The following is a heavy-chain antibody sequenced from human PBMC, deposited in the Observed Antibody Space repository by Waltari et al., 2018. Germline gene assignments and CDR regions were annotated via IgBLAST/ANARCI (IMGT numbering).Heavy chain of an antibody. CDR1: GGTFSSYA. Sequence: QVQLVQSGAEVKKPGSSVKVSCKASGGTFSSYAISWVRQAPGQGLEWMGGIIHVLGTASYDQKFQGRFTITTDESTSTAYMELSSLRSEDTAVYYCARVARSGWYPFDYWGQGTLVTVSS. J-gene: IGHJ4*02. V-gene: IGHV1-69*05. CDR2: IIHVLGTA. D-gene: IGHD6-19*01. CDR3: ARVARSGWYPFDY.